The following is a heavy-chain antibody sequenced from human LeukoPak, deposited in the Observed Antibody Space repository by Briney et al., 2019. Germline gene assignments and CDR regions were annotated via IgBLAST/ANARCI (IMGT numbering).Heavy chain of an antibody. CDR2: INTNTGNP. V-gene: IGHV7-4-1*01. D-gene: IGHD1-26*01. CDR1: GYTFNRYG. CDR3: ARDSISGSYVHYDN. J-gene: IGHJ4*02. Sequence: ASVKVSCKASGYTFNRYGMNWVRQAPGQGLEWMGWINTNTGNPTYAQGFTGRFVFSLDTSVSTAYLQIDSLKAEDTAVYYCARDSISGSYVHYDNWGQGTLVTVSS.